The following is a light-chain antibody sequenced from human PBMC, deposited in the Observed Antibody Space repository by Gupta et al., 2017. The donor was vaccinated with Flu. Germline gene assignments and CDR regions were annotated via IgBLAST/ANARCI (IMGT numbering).Light chain of an antibody. CDR2: EVS. Sequence: QSALTQPASVSGSPGQSLTISCTGTSSDVGGYNFVSWDQQHPAKPHKLMIYEVSNRPAGVSNRFSGSKSGNTASLTISGLQAEDEADYYCSSVTTSDIYMFGTGTKVTVL. CDR3: SSVTTSDIYM. J-gene: IGLJ1*01. CDR1: SSDVGGYNF. V-gene: IGLV2-14*01.